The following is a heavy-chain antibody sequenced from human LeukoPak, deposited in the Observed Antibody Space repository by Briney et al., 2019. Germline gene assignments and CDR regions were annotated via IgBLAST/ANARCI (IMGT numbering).Heavy chain of an antibody. CDR1: GFTFRGYY. Sequence: GGSLRLSCVASGFTFRGYYMTWIRQAPGKGLECVSYISNSGRTIYYADSVKGRFTISRDNAKNSLYLQMNSLRAEDTAVYYCARSFAMVRGFDYWGQGTLVTVSS. CDR3: ARSFAMVRGFDY. J-gene: IGHJ4*02. V-gene: IGHV3-11*04. CDR2: ISNSGRTI. D-gene: IGHD3-10*01.